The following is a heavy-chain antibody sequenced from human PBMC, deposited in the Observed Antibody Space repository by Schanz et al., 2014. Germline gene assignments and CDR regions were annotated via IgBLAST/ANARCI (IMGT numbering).Heavy chain of an antibody. V-gene: IGHV1-2*06. CDR2: INPSSGGT. D-gene: IGHD3-3*01. J-gene: IGHJ5*02. CDR3: ARESVSRTRLFDP. CDR1: GYPFTDYY. Sequence: QVQLVQSGAEVKKPGASVKISCKASGYPFTDYYMYWVRQAPGQGLEWMGRINPSSGGTNYAQNFQGRVTMTKDTSINTVYMELSTLTSDDTAVYYCARESVSRTRLFDPWGQGTLVTVSS.